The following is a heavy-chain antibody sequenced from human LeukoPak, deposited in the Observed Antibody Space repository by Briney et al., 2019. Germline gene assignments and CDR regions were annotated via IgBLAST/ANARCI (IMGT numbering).Heavy chain of an antibody. CDR2: IYYTGST. V-gene: IGHV4-39*01. J-gene: IGHJ4*02. D-gene: IGHD4-17*01. CDR1: GASISTSSYY. Sequence: PSETLSLTCTVSGASISTSSYYWVWIRQPPGKGLEWIGSIYYTGSTYYKPSLKSRVTISIDTSKNQFSLKLSSVTAADTAVYFCARHFYYGDYYFDCWGRGTLVTVSS. CDR3: ARHFYYGDYYFDC.